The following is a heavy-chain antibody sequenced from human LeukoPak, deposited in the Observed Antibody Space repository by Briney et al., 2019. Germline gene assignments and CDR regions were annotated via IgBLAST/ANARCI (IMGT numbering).Heavy chain of an antibody. D-gene: IGHD3-9*01. V-gene: IGHV1-8*01. CDR3: ARGVGRYFAVGMDV. CDR2: MNPNSGNT. CDR1: GYTFTSYD. J-gene: IGHJ6*02. Sequence: GASVKVSCKASGYTFTSYDINWVRQATGQGLEWMGWMNPNSGNTGYAQKFQGRVTMTRNTSISTAYMELSSLRSEDTAVYYCARGVGRYFAVGMDVWGQGTTVTVSS.